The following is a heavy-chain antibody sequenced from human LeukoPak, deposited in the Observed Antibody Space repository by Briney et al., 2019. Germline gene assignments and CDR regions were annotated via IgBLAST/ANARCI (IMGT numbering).Heavy chain of an antibody. CDR3: AREGGDYGGNSQFWYFDL. CDR2: IYYSGST. D-gene: IGHD4-23*01. Sequence: SETLSLTCTISGGSISSSSYYWGWIRQPPGKGLKWIGSIYYSGSTYYNPSLKSRVTISVDTSKNQFSLKLSSVTAADTAVYYCAREGGDYGGNSQFWYFDLWGRGTLVTVSS. J-gene: IGHJ2*01. V-gene: IGHV4-39*07. CDR1: GGSISSSSYY.